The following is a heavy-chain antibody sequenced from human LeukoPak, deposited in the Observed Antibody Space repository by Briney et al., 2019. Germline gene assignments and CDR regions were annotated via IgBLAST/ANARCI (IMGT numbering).Heavy chain of an antibody. CDR3: ARDLHYYVAMGV. D-gene: IGHD3-10*02. CDR1: GFTFSAYA. CDR2: IGSDNKP. V-gene: IGHV3-23*01. Sequence: GGSLRLSCEASGFTFSAYAMTWVRQAPGKGLKWVSSIGSDNKPHYSESVKGRFAISRDNSKNILFLHLNSLRAEDTALYYCARDLHYYVAMGVWGQGTTVTVSS. J-gene: IGHJ6*02.